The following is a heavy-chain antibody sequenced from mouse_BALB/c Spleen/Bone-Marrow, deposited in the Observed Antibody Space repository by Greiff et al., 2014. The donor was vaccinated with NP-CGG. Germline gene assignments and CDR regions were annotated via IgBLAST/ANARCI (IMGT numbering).Heavy chain of an antibody. CDR2: ILPGSGST. V-gene: IGHV1-9*01. CDR3: ARTYYAYAWFVY. D-gene: IGHD2-9*01. J-gene: IGHJ3*01. Sequence: VQLKESGAELMKPGASVKISFKATGYTFSSYWIEWVKQRPGHGLEWIGEILPGSGSTNYNEKFKGKATFTADTSSNTAYMQLSSLTSEDSAVYYCARTYYAYAWFVYWGQGTLVTVSA. CDR1: GYTFSSYW.